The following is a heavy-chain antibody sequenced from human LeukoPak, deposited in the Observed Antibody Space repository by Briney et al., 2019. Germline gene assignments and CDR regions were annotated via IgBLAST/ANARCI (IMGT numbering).Heavy chain of an antibody. D-gene: IGHD2-2*01. CDR2: TYTSGST. Sequence: SQTLSLTCTVSGGSISSGSYYWSWIRQPAGKGLEWIGRTYTSGSTNYNPSLKSRVTISVDTSKNQFSLKLSSVTAADTAVYYCARHNAPRGPFDYWGQGTLVTVSS. J-gene: IGHJ4*02. CDR1: GGSISSGSYY. CDR3: ARHNAPRGPFDY. V-gene: IGHV4-61*02.